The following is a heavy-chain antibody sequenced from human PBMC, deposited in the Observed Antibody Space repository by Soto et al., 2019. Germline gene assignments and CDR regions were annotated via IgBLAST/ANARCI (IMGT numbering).Heavy chain of an antibody. Sequence: EVQLVESGGGLVQPGGSLKLSCAVSEFTFSDSAMHWVRQASGKGLEWVGRIRSKSNSYATAYAASVKGRFTISRDDSKNTAYLQMNSLKTEDTAVYYCTRGYGDYVRDYWGQGTLVTVSS. D-gene: IGHD4-17*01. CDR2: IRSKSNSYAT. V-gene: IGHV3-73*01. CDR3: TRGYGDYVRDY. J-gene: IGHJ4*02. CDR1: EFTFSDSA.